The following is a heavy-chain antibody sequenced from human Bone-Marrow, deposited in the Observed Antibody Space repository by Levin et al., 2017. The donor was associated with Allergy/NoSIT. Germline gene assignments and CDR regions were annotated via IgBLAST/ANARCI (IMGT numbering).Heavy chain of an antibody. D-gene: IGHD5-12*01. CDR1: GYDFSKYW. CDR3: AKLQYTGYPFSYYYYMDV. J-gene: IGHJ6*03. V-gene: IGHV5-10-1*01. Sequence: GESLKISCQASGYDFSKYWINWVRQMPGQGLEWIGRIDPSDSYTNYNPSFQGHVAISVDRSINTAYLQWGSLKASDTATYFCAKLQYTGYPFSYYYYMDVWGTGTTVTVSS. CDR2: IDPSDSYT.